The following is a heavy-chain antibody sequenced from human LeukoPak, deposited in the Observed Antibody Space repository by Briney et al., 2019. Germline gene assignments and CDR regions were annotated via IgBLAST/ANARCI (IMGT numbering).Heavy chain of an antibody. CDR1: GYSFSTNW. CDR2: IYPGDSDT. V-gene: IGHV5-51*01. Sequence: GESLKISCKGSGYSFSTNWIGWVRQKPGKGLEWMGMIYPGDSDTRYSPSFQGQVTIPADKSISTAYVQWSSLKASDTAMYYCARHIVRSGLYYYMDVWGKGTTVTISS. J-gene: IGHJ6*03. CDR3: ARHIVRSGLYYYMDV. D-gene: IGHD3-10*01.